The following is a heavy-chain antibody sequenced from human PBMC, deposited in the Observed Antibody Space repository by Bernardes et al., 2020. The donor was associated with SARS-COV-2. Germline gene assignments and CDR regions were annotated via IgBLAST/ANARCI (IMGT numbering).Heavy chain of an antibody. Sequence: GGSLRLSCAASGFTFSSYSMNWVRQAPGKGLEWVSSISSSSSYIYYADSVKGRFTISRDNAKNSLYLQMNSLRAEDTAVYYCARDERGYCSSTSCSLYYYYYMDVWGKGTTVTVSS. CDR3: ARDERGYCSSTSCSLYYYYYMDV. CDR2: ISSSSSYI. V-gene: IGHV3-21*01. J-gene: IGHJ6*03. CDR1: GFTFSSYS. D-gene: IGHD2-2*01.